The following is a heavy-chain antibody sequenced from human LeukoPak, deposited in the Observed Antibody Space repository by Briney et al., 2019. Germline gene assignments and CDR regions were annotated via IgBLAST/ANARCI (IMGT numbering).Heavy chain of an antibody. CDR2: ISSSSSYI. D-gene: IGHD1-1*01. CDR1: GFTFSSYS. CDR3: ARNGYLERRDFDY. J-gene: IGHJ4*02. V-gene: IGHV3-21*01. Sequence: GGSLRLSCAASGFTFSSYSMNWVRQAPGKGLEWVSSISSSSSYIYYADSVKGRFTISRDNAKNSLYLQMNSLRAEDTAVYYCARNGYLERRDFDYWGQGTLVTVPS.